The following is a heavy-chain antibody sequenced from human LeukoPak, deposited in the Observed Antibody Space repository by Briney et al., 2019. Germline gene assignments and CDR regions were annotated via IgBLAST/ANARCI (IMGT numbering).Heavy chain of an antibody. D-gene: IGHD6-19*01. CDR3: ARAPPPVAGNGPKSHTPYELSWFDP. J-gene: IGHJ5*02. CDR2: ISDIGSI. Sequence: SETLSLTCTVSGGSISSYYWSWIRQPPGKGLEWIAYISDIGSINYNPSLKSRVTISLDTSKNQFSLKLSSVTAADTAVYYCARAPPPVAGNGPKSHTPYELSWFDPWGQGTLVTVSS. CDR1: GGSISSYY. V-gene: IGHV4-59*12.